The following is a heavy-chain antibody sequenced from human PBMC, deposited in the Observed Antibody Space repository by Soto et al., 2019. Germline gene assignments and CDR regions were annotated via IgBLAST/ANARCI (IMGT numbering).Heavy chain of an antibody. J-gene: IGHJ4*02. CDR2: IYYSGST. CDR3: ARGEMATMAAFY. V-gene: IGHV4-31*03. CDR1: GGSISSGGYY. D-gene: IGHD5-12*01. Sequence: SETLSLTCTVSGGSISSGGYYWSWIRQHPGKGLEWIGYIYYSGSTYYNPSLKSRVTISVDTSKNQFSLKLSSVTAADTAVYYCARGEMATMAAFYWGQGTLVTVSS.